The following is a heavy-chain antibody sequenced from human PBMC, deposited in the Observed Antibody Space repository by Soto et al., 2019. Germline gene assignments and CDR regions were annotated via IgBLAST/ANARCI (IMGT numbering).Heavy chain of an antibody. Sequence: QVQLQESGPGLVKPSQTLSLTCTVSGGSISSGDYYWSWIRQPPGKSLEWIGYIYYSGSTYYNPSLKSRVTMSVETSKKQLSLKLSAVTAADTAVYYCARLRDGVYYFDYWGQGTQVTVSS. CDR1: GGSISSGDYY. CDR3: ARLRDGVYYFDY. V-gene: IGHV4-30-4*01. D-gene: IGHD4-17*01. CDR2: IYYSGST. J-gene: IGHJ4*02.